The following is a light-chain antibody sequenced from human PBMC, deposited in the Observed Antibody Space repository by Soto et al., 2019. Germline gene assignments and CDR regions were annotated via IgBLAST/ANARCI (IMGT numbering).Light chain of an antibody. CDR3: MQATHFPPYT. CDR1: QSLLHSDGSTY. J-gene: IGKJ2*01. Sequence: DIVLTQTPLSSAVTLGQPASISCRSSQSLLHSDGSTYLSWLHQRPGQPPRLLIYKISNRLSGXPXRXXGSGAGTDFTLKISRVEAEDVGVYYCMQATHFPPYTFGQGTKLEIE. CDR2: KIS. V-gene: IGKV2-24*01.